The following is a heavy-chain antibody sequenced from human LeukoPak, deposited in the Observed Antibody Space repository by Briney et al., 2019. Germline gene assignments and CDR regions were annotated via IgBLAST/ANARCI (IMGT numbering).Heavy chain of an antibody. D-gene: IGHD4-17*01. J-gene: IGHJ4*02. CDR3: ARAIRSASDY. CDR1: GFTFSDYA. CDR2: ITSNGGTT. Sequence: GGSLRLSCAPSGFTFSDYAMLWVRHAPGKGREYGSGITSNGGTTYYGNSAKGRFTTSRDNSKDTLYLQMGSVRSEVMAVYYCARAIRSASDYWGQGTLVTVAS. V-gene: IGHV3-64*01.